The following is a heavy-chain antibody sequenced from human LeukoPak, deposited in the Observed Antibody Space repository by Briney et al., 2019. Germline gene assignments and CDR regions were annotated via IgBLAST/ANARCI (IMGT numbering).Heavy chain of an antibody. CDR2: IYASGST. Sequence: PSETLSLTCTVSGGSMSSGGYYWSWIRQHPGKGLECIGFIYASGSTNYNPSLKSRVTISVDTSKNQFSLKLSSVTAADTAVYYCARGSTDWFDPWGQGTLVTVSS. J-gene: IGHJ5*02. V-gene: IGHV4-31*03. D-gene: IGHD2-15*01. CDR3: ARGSTDWFDP. CDR1: GGSMSSGGYY.